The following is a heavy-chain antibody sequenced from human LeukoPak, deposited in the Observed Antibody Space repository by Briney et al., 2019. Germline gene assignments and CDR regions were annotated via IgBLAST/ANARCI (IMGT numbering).Heavy chain of an antibody. CDR3: ARAPPPGATAYGVVDY. CDR1: GFRFSNYG. CDR2: INHSGST. Sequence: PGGSLRLSCAASGFRFSNYGMSWVRQPPGKGLEWIGEINHSGSTKYNPPLKSRVTISVGTSKNQFSLKLSSVTAADTAVYYCARAPPPGATAYGVVDYWGQGTLVTVSS. V-gene: IGHV4-34*01. J-gene: IGHJ4*02. D-gene: IGHD3-16*01.